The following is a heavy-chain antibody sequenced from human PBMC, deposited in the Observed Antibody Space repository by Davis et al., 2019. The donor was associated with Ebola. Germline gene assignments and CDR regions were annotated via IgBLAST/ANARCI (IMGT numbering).Heavy chain of an antibody. Sequence: MPSETLSLTCPLPGGSISSSSYYWGWIRQPPGKGLEWIGSIYYRGSTYYNPSLKSRVTISVDTSKHQFSLTLSSVTAADTAVYYCARQPPPYGGNSYYYYYGMDVWGQGTTVTVSS. CDR3: ARQPPPYGGNSYYYYYGMDV. J-gene: IGHJ6*02. D-gene: IGHD4-23*01. CDR2: IYYRGST. V-gene: IGHV4-39*01. CDR1: GGSISSSSYY.